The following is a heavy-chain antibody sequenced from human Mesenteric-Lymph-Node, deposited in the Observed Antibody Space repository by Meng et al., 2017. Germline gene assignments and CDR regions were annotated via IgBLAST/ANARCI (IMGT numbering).Heavy chain of an antibody. J-gene: IGHJ3*02. CDR3: AKATSGYGPDAFDI. Sequence: GESLKISCAASGFTFSSYAMHWVRQAPGKGLEWVAVISYDGSNKYYADSVKGRFTISRDNSKNTLYLQVNSLRAEDTAVYYCAKATSGYGPDAFDIWGQGTMVTVSS. D-gene: IGHD4-17*01. V-gene: IGHV3-30*04. CDR1: GFTFSSYA. CDR2: ISYDGSNK.